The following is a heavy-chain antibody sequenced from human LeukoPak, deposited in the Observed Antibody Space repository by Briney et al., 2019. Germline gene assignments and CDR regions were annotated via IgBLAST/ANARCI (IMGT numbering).Heavy chain of an antibody. CDR1: GGTFSSYA. J-gene: IGHJ4*02. D-gene: IGHD6-13*01. CDR3: ATGESSWYYFDY. Sequence: ASVKVSCKASGGTFSSYAISWVRQAPGQGLEWMGGIIPIFGTANYAQKFQGRVTMTEDTSTDTAYMELSSLRSEDTAVYYCATGESSWYYFDYWGQGTLVTVSS. CDR2: IIPIFGTA. V-gene: IGHV1-69*06.